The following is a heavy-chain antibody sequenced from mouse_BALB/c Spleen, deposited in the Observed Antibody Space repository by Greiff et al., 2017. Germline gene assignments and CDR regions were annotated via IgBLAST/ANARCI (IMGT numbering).Heavy chain of an antibody. D-gene: IGHD5-1*01. Sequence: VQLQQSGAELARPGASVKMSCKASGYTFTSYTMHWVKQRPGQGLEWIGYINPSSGYTNYNQKFKDKATLTADKSSSTAYMQLSSLTSEDSAVYYCARSLPRGAMDYWGQGTSVTVSS. CDR2: INPSSGYT. CDR1: GYTFTSYT. CDR3: ARSLPRGAMDY. V-gene: IGHV1-4*01. J-gene: IGHJ4*01.